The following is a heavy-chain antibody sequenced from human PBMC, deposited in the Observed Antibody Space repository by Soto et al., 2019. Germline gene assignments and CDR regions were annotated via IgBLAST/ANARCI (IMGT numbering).Heavy chain of an antibody. J-gene: IGHJ6*03. D-gene: IGHD3-10*01. CDR3: ARFGSSGSYYKRYYYYYMDV. CDR1: GFTFSSYS. Sequence: GGSLRLSCAASGFTFSSYSMNWVRQAPGKGLEWVSSISSSSSYIYYADSVKGRFTISRDNAKNSLYLQMNSLRAEDTAVYYCARFGSSGSYYKRYYYYYMDVWGKGTTVTVSS. CDR2: ISSSSSYI. V-gene: IGHV3-21*01.